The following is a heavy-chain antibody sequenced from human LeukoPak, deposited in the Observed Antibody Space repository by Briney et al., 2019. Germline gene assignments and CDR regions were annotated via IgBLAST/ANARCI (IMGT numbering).Heavy chain of an antibody. V-gene: IGHV1-46*01. J-gene: IGHJ4*02. CDR1: GYTFTSYY. CDR3: ARPTYSNYCFDY. CDR2: INPSGGST. D-gene: IGHD4-11*01. Sequence: ASVKVSCKASGYTFTSYYTHWVRQAPGQGLEWMGIINPSGGSTSYAQKFQGRVTMTRDTSTSTVYMELISLRSEDTAVYYCARPTYSNYCFDYWGQGTLVTVSS.